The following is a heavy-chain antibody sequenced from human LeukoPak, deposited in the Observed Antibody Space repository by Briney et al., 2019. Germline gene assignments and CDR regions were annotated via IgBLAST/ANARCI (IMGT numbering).Heavy chain of an antibody. Sequence: GGSLRLSCAASGFTFSSYSMNWVRQAPGKGLEWVSSISSSSSYIYYADSVKGRFTISRDNAKNSLYLQMNSLRAEDTAVYYCARDGAVAGSFDYWGQGTLVTVSS. CDR1: GFTFSSYS. J-gene: IGHJ4*02. CDR2: ISSSSSYI. V-gene: IGHV3-21*01. CDR3: ARDGAVAGSFDY. D-gene: IGHD6-19*01.